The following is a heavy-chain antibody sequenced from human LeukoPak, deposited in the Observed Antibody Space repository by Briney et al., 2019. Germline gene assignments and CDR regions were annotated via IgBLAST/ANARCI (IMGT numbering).Heavy chain of an antibody. D-gene: IGHD6-13*01. J-gene: IGHJ5*02. Sequence: PGGSLRLSCAASGFTVSSNYMSWVRQAPGKGLEWVSVIYSGGSTYYADSVKGRFTISRDNSKNTLYLQMNSLRAEDTAVYYCARVGAAGPPHNWFDPWGQGTLVTVSS. CDR3: ARVGAAGPPHNWFDP. V-gene: IGHV3-53*01. CDR1: GFTVSSNY. CDR2: IYSGGST.